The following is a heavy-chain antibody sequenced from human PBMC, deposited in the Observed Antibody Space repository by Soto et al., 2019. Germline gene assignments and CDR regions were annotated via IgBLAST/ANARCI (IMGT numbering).Heavy chain of an antibody. V-gene: IGHV3-9*01. CDR3: ASTGGSEELLTYFDY. J-gene: IGHJ4*02. CDR2: ISWNSGSI. CDR1: GFTFDDYA. D-gene: IGHD2-15*01. Sequence: GGSLRLSCAGSGFTFDDYAMHWVRQAPGKGLEWVSGISWNSGSIGYADSVKGRFTISRDNAKNSLYLQMNSLRAEDTALYYCASTGGSEELLTYFDYWGQGTLVTVSS.